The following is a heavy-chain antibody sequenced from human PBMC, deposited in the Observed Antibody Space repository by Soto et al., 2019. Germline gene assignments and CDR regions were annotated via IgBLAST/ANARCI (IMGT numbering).Heavy chain of an antibody. CDR3: ARCSGWYFDY. J-gene: IGHJ4*02. CDR2: IYHSGTT. D-gene: IGHD6-19*01. Sequence: PSETLSLTCAVYGRCFSGYYWSWIRQPPGKGLEWIGSIYHSGTTYYNPSPKSRVTISVDTSKNQFSLKLSSVTAADTAVYYCARCSGWYFDYLGQGNLVTVSS. CDR1: GRCFSGYY. V-gene: IGHV4-34*01.